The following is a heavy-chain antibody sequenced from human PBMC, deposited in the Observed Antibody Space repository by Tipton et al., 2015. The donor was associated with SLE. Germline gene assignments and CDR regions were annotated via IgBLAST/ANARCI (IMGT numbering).Heavy chain of an antibody. CDR2: IDHSGST. CDR3: ARGRGGAGAYSSSWGGFFQH. J-gene: IGHJ1*01. D-gene: IGHD6-13*01. V-gene: IGHV4-34*01. Sequence: TLSLTCAVYGGSFSGYHWSWIRQPPGKGLEWIGEIDHSGSTNYNPSLKSRVTISVDTSKNQFSLKLSSVTAADTAVYYCARGRGGAGAYSSSWGGFFQHWGQGTLVTVSS. CDR1: GGSFSGYH.